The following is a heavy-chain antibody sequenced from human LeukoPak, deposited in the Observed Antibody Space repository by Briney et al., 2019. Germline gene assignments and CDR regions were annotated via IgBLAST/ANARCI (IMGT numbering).Heavy chain of an antibody. CDR1: GGTFSSYA. Sequence: SVKVSCKASGGTFSSYAISWVRQAPGQGLEWMGGIIPIFGTANYAQKFQGRVTITTDESTSTAYMELSSLRSEDTAVYYCARAFSPGSGGYYKGYDYWGQGTLVTVSS. V-gene: IGHV1-69*05. J-gene: IGHJ4*02. CDR3: ARAFSPGSGGYYKGYDY. D-gene: IGHD3-3*01. CDR2: IIPIFGTA.